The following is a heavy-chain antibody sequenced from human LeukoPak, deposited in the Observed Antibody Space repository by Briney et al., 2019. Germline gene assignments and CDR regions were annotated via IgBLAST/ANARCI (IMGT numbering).Heavy chain of an antibody. Sequence: GGSLRLSCTATGFTFSYHWMHWVRQAPGKGLMWISRIDGGGSSTSYADSVKGRFSISRDNSKSTLYLQMSSLRAEDTAVYYCARGPGSSGGAYVGDYWGHGTLVTVSS. V-gene: IGHV3-74*01. CDR2: IDGGGSST. D-gene: IGHD3-22*01. CDR1: GFTFSYHW. CDR3: ARGPGSSGGAYVGDY. J-gene: IGHJ4*01.